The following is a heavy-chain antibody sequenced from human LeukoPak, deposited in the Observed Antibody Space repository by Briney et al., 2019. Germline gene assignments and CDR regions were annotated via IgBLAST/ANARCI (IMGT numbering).Heavy chain of an antibody. CDR2: IYYSGST. D-gene: IGHD3-9*01. CDR1: GGSISSYY. J-gene: IGHJ4*02. Sequence: SETLSLTCTVSGGSISSYYWSWIRQPPGKGLEWIGYIYYSGSTNYNPSLKSRVTISVDTSKNQFSLKLSSVTAADTAVYYCARVNTYYDILTGYSLYYFDYWGQGTLVTVSS. CDR3: ARVNTYYDILTGYSLYYFDY. V-gene: IGHV4-59*01.